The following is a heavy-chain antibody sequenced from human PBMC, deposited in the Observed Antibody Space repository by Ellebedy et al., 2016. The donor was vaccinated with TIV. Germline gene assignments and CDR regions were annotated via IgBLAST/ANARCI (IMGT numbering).Heavy chain of an antibody. D-gene: IGHD6-13*01. CDR1: GFTFSDYH. Sequence: GESLKISCAASGFTFSDYHMNWVRQAPGKGLEWVSSIIVGGSTYDADSVKGRFTISRDNSKNTLFLQMNSLRPEDTAVYYCARQARRGIWYLHSWGQGTLVTVSS. CDR3: ARQARRGIWYLHS. CDR2: IIVGGST. J-gene: IGHJ4*02. V-gene: IGHV3-69-1*01.